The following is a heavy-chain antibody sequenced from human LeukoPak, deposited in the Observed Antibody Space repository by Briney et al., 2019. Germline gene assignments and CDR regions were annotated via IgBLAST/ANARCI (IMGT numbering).Heavy chain of an antibody. CDR1: GGSFSSYY. D-gene: IGHD3-3*01. Sequence: SETLSLTCAVYGGSFSSYYWSWIRQPPGKGLEWIGEINHSGSTNYNPSLKSRVTISVDTSKNQFSLKLSSVTAADTAVYYCARGPVLVLRFRGFDPWGQGTLVTVSS. J-gene: IGHJ5*02. CDR3: ARGPVLVLRFRGFDP. V-gene: IGHV4-34*01. CDR2: INHSGST.